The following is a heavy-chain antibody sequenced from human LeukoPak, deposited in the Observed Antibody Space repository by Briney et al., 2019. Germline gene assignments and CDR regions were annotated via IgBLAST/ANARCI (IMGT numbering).Heavy chain of an antibody. CDR3: ARFRLGINNWFDP. Sequence: ASVKVSCKASGYTFTSYGISWVRQAPGQGLEWTGWISAYNGNTNYAQKLQGRVTMTTDTSTSTAYMELSSLRSDDTAVYYCARFRLGINNWFDPWGQGTLVTVSS. J-gene: IGHJ5*02. D-gene: IGHD7-27*01. CDR2: ISAYNGNT. CDR1: GYTFTSYG. V-gene: IGHV1-18*01.